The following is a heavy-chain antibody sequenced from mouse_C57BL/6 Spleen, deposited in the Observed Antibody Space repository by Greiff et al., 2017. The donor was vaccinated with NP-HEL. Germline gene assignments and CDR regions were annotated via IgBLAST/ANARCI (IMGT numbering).Heavy chain of an antibody. CDR3: ARQGYDRGFAY. CDR2: IYPGDGDT. Sequence: QVQLKQSGPELVKPGASVKISCKASGYAFSSSWMNWVKQRPGKGLEWIGRIYPGDGDTNYNGKFKGKATLTADKSSSTAYMQLSSLTSEDSAVYFCARQGYDRGFAYWGQGTLVTVSA. V-gene: IGHV1-82*01. CDR1: GYAFSSSW. D-gene: IGHD2-2*01. J-gene: IGHJ3*01.